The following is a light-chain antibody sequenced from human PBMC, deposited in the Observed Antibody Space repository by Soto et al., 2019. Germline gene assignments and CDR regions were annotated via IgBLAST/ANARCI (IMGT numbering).Light chain of an antibody. V-gene: IGKV1-5*01. CDR3: QQYESYPPLS. J-gene: IGKJ4*01. CDR2: DAY. CDR1: QSIRSW. Sequence: DIQMTLSPSSLSAYVGDRVTITCRASQSIRSWLAWYQQKPGKAPKLLIYDAYSLESGVPSRFSGRRSGTEFTLTIACLQPEDFATYYCQQYESYPPLSFAGGTKVDVK.